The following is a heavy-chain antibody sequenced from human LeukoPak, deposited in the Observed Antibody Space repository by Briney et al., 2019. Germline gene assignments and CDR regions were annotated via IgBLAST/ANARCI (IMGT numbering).Heavy chain of an antibody. V-gene: IGHV3-30*04. Sequence: GGSLRLSCAASGFTFSSYALDWVRQAPGKGLEWVAVISKDGNSQNYADYVKGRFTISRDNSKNTLYLQMNSLRPEDTAVYYCAGESFDIWGQGTTVTVSS. CDR2: ISKDGNSQ. CDR1: GFTFSSYA. J-gene: IGHJ3*02. CDR3: AGESFDI.